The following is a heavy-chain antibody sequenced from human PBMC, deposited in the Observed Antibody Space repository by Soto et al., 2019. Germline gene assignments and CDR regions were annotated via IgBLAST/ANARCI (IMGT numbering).Heavy chain of an antibody. CDR2: ISWNSGSI. V-gene: IGHV3-9*01. D-gene: IGHD6-13*01. Sequence: EVQLVESGGGLVQPGRSLRLSCAASGFTFDDYAMHWVRQAPGKGLEWVSGISWNSGSIGYADSVKGRFTISRDNAKNSLYLQMNSLRAEDTALYYCAKDIWYSSSSNFDYWGQGTLVTVSS. CDR1: GFTFDDYA. CDR3: AKDIWYSSSSNFDY. J-gene: IGHJ4*02.